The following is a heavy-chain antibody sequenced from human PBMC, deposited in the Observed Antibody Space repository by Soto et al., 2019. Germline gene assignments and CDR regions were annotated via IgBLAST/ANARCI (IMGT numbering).Heavy chain of an antibody. CDR3: AKDKVGGTYFSGLDY. CDR1: GFRFDEHA. V-gene: IGHV3-9*01. J-gene: IGHJ4*02. CDR2: ITRDSGNK. D-gene: IGHD1-26*01. Sequence: GGSLRLSCAASGFRFDEHAMHWVRQAPGKGLEWVSGITRDSGNKGYADSVKGRFIVSRDNAKNSLYLQMNSLRPDDTALYYCAKDKVGGTYFSGLDYWGQGALVTVSS.